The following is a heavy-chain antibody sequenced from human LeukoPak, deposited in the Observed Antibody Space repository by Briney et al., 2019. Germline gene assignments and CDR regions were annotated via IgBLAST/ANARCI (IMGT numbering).Heavy chain of an antibody. D-gene: IGHD5-18*01. CDR1: GFTFSSYG. V-gene: IGHV3-33*01. CDR3: GREPSYGYLSY. CDR2: IWYDGSDK. J-gene: IGHJ4*02. Sequence: GGSLRLSCAASGFTFSSYGMHWVRQAPGKGLEWVAVIWYDGSDKYYADSVKGRFTISRDNAKNTLYLQMNSLRAEDTAVYYWGREPSYGYLSYWGQGTRVTVPS.